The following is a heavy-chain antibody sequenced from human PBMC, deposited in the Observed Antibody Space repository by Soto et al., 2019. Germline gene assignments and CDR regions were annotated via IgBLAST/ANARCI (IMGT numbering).Heavy chain of an antibody. CDR3: ARDPPPYSSRWYAEYYFYGMDV. J-gene: IGHJ6*02. D-gene: IGHD6-19*01. CDR2: ISPSFGTA. V-gene: IGHV1-69*01. CDR1: GGTFSSYA. Sequence: QVQLVQSGAEVKKPGSSVKVSCKASGGTFSSYAISWVRQAPGQGLEWMGGISPSFGTANYAQKFQGRVTITADESTSTAYMELSRLRSEDTAVYYCARDPPPYSSRWYAEYYFYGMDVWGQGTTVTVSS.